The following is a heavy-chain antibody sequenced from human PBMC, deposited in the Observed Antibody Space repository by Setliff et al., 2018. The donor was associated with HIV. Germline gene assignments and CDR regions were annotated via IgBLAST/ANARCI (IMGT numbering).Heavy chain of an antibody. V-gene: IGHV1-69*02. Sequence: SVKVSCKASRSTFNSHTINWVRQAPGQGLDWMGRIIPILGVANYAQRFQGKVTITADTSTSTAYMELTSLRFDDTAMYYCVRGVQSPPHYSYYYMDVWGEGTMVTVSS. CDR3: VRGVQSPPHYSYYYMDV. CDR2: IIPILGVA. D-gene: IGHD3-3*01. J-gene: IGHJ6*03. CDR1: RSTFNSHT.